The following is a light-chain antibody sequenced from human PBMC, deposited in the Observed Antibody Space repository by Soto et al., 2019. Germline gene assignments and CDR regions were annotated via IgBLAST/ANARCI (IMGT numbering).Light chain of an antibody. J-gene: IGKJ1*01. CDR2: DAS. CDR3: QKYGTFWT. CDR1: QSIGSY. V-gene: IGKV3-11*02. Sequence: EIVLTQSPATLSLSPGERATLSCRASQSIGSYLAWYQQKPGQAPRLLIYDASNRATGIPARFSGSGSGRDFTLTINSLEPEDSAVYYCQKYGTFWTFGQGTKVDIK.